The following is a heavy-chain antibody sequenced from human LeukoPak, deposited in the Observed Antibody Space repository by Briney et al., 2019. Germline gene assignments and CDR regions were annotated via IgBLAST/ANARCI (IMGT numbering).Heavy chain of an antibody. CDR2: ISGSGGST. J-gene: IGHJ4*02. D-gene: IGHD6-13*01. Sequence: PSETLSLTCTVSGGSISSSSYYWGWVRQAPGKGLEWVSAISGSGGSTYYADSVKGRFTISRDNSKNTLYLQMNSLRAEDTAVYYCASSSSWSKWPDYWGQGTLVTVSS. V-gene: IGHV3-23*01. CDR3: ASSSSWSKWPDY. CDR1: GGSISSSSYY.